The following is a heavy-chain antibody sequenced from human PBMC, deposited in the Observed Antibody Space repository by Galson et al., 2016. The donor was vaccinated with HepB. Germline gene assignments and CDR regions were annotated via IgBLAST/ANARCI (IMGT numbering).Heavy chain of an antibody. Sequence: TLSLTCTVSGGSISSGGYYWSWIRQHPGKGLEWIGYIHYSGSTHYNPPLKSRVIISVDASTNQFPLKLTSVAAADTAVYYCARSGYSYALSFDYWGQGAQVTVSS. CDR2: IHYSGST. V-gene: IGHV4-31*03. CDR1: GGSISSGGYY. D-gene: IGHD5-18*01. J-gene: IGHJ4*02. CDR3: ARSGYSYALSFDY.